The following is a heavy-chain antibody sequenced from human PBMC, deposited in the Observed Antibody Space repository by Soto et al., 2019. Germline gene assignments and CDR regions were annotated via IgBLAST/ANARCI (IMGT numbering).Heavy chain of an antibody. Sequence: GGSLRLSCAASGFTFSSYDMHLVRQATGKGLEWVSAIGTAGDTYYPGSVKGRFTISRENAKNSLYLQMNSLRAGDTAVYYCARGSDYGDYVGAFDIWGQGTMVTVSS. CDR2: IGTAGDT. V-gene: IGHV3-13*01. CDR3: ARGSDYGDYVGAFDI. CDR1: GFTFSSYD. D-gene: IGHD4-17*01. J-gene: IGHJ3*02.